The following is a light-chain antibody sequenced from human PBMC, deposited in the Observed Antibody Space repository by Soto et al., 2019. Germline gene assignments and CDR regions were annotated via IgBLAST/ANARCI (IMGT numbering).Light chain of an antibody. CDR2: RAS. CDR3: HQYYSTPIT. V-gene: IGKV4-1*01. J-gene: IGKJ5*01. CDR1: QSVLYSSKYKNY. Sequence: DIVMTQSPDSLAVSLGPRATINSKSSQSVLYSSKYKNYLARCHQKTRQHPKLLIYRASTRESGVPDRFSGSGSGTDYTLTISRLQAEDVAVYYCHQYYSTPITFGQGTRLE.